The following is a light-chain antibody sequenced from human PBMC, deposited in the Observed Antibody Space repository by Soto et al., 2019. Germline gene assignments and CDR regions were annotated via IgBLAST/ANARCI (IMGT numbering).Light chain of an antibody. CDR1: QTISKY. CDR2: AAS. CDR3: QQTYSLPPVT. J-gene: IGKJ5*01. Sequence: DIQMTQSPASLTATVGDRVTITCRASQTISKYLSWYQQKPGKAPKLLIYAASNLHSGVPSRFSGSGSVTDFTLTISSLQPEDFATYYCQQTYSLPPVTFGQGTRLE. V-gene: IGKV1-39*01.